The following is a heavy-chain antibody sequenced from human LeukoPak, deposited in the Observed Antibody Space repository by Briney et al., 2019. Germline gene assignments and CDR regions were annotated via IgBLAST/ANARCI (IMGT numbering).Heavy chain of an antibody. CDR2: IYHSGST. J-gene: IGHJ4*02. Sequence: SGTLSLTCAVSGGSISSSNWWSWVRQPPGKGLEWIGEIYHSGSTNCNPSLKSRVTISVDKSKNQFSLKLSSVTAADTAVYYCAREENSSSWYKYFDYWGQGTLVTVSS. CDR1: GGSISSSNW. CDR3: AREENSSSWYKYFDY. V-gene: IGHV4-4*02. D-gene: IGHD6-13*01.